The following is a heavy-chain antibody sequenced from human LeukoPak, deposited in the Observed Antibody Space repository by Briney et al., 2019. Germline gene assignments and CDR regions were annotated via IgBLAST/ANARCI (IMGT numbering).Heavy chain of an antibody. D-gene: IGHD3-10*01. Sequence: SGTLSLICAVSGGSISSRNWWSWVRQPPGKGLEWIGEIYHSGSTNYNPSLKSRVTISVDKSKNQFSLKLSSVTAADTAVYYCARRLRGVVAGYYFDYWGQGTLVTVSS. CDR2: IYHSGST. J-gene: IGHJ4*02. V-gene: IGHV4-4*02. CDR1: GGSISSRNW. CDR3: ARRLRGVVAGYYFDY.